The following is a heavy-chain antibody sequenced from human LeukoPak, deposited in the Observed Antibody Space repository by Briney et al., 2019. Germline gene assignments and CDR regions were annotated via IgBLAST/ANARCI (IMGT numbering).Heavy chain of an antibody. J-gene: IGHJ4*02. D-gene: IGHD3-9*01. CDR2: ISPRGDTI. V-gene: IGHV3-11*01. CDR1: GFTFSDYY. CDR3: AKAGYFDWLGMDY. Sequence: GGSLRLSCAASGFTFSDYYMTWIRQAPGKGLDWLSYISPRGDTIYYADSVKGRFTVSRDNAKNSLYLQMNSLRAEDTAAYYCAKAGYFDWLGMDYWGQGTLVTVSS.